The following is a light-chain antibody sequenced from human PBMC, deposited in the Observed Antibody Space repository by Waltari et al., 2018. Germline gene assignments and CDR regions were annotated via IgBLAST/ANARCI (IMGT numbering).Light chain of an antibody. CDR1: SSDIGSYHF. Sequence: QSALTQPASVSGSPGQSITISCTGTSSDIGSYHFFSWYQHHPGKAPKLILYSVTKRPSGVSDRFSGSKSGNTASLTISGLQAEDDADYYCYSSAMSAFVVFGGGTKLTVL. J-gene: IGLJ3*02. CDR3: YSSAMSAFVV. V-gene: IGLV2-23*02. CDR2: SVT.